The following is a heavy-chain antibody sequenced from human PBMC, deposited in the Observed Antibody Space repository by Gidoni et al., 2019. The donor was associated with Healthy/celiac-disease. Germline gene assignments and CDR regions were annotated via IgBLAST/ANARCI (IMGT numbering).Heavy chain of an antibody. Sequence: QVQLVPSGAEVKKPGASVQVSCKASGYTFTSYAMHWVRQAPGQRLEWMGWINAGNGNTKYSQKFQGRVTITRDTSASTAYMELSSLRSEDTAVYYCARERVTFTMIVVDPFDYWGQGTLVTVSS. CDR3: ARERVTFTMIVVDPFDY. J-gene: IGHJ4*02. V-gene: IGHV1-3*01. CDR1: GYTFTSYA. D-gene: IGHD3-22*01. CDR2: INAGNGNT.